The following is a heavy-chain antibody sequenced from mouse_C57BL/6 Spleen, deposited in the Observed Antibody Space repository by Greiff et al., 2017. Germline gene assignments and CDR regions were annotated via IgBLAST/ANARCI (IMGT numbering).Heavy chain of an antibody. J-gene: IGHJ3*01. Sequence: EVQLQQSGTVLARPGASVKMSCKTSGYTFTSYWMHWVKQRPGQGLEWIGAIYPGNSDTSYNQKFKGKAKLTAVTSASTAYMELSSLTNEDSAVYYCTRDRNYPFAYWGQGTLVTVSA. CDR1: GYTFTSYW. D-gene: IGHD2-1*01. V-gene: IGHV1-5*01. CDR2: IYPGNSDT. CDR3: TRDRNYPFAY.